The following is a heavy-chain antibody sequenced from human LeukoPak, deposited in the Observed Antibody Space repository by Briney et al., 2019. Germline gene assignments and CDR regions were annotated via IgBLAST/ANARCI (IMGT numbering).Heavy chain of an antibody. Sequence: GGSLRLSCVASGFTFSSYWMSWVRQAPGKGLEWVANIKEDGGEENYVDSVKGRFTISRDNAKKSLYLQMNSLRAEDTALYYCATMIFGGGFDYWGQGTLVTVSS. V-gene: IGHV3-7*01. CDR1: GFTFSSYW. CDR3: ATMIFGGGFDY. D-gene: IGHD3/OR15-3a*01. CDR2: IKEDGGEE. J-gene: IGHJ4*02.